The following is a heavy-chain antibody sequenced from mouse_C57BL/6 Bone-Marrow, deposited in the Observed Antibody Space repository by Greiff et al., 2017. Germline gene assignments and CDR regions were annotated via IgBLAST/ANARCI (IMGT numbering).Heavy chain of an antibody. CDR1: GFTFSSYA. D-gene: IGHD1-1*01. CDR2: ISDGGSYT. Sequence: EVQRVESGGGLVKPGGSLKLSCAASGFTFSSYAMSWVRQTPEKRLEWVATISDGGSYTYYPDNVKGRFTISRDNAKNNLYLQMRHLKSEDTAMYYCARSVVATDYFDYWGQGTTLTVSS. CDR3: ARSVVATDYFDY. V-gene: IGHV5-4*01. J-gene: IGHJ2*01.